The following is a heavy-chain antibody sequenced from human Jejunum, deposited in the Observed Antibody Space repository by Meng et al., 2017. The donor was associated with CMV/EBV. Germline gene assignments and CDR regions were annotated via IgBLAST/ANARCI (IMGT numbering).Heavy chain of an antibody. CDR3: ARDHLGIAVAGIFDY. V-gene: IGHV3-30*04. D-gene: IGHD6-19*01. J-gene: IGHJ4*02. CDR1: FTFSRYA. CDR2: ISYDGSNK. Sequence: FTFSRYAMHWVRQATGKGLEWVAVISYDGSNKYYADSVKGRFTISRDNSKNTLYLQMNSLRAEDTAVYYCARDHLGIAVAGIFDYWGQGTLVTVSS.